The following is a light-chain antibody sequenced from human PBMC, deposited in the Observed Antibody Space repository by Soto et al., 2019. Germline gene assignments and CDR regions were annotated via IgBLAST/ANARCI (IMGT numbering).Light chain of an antibody. Sequence: KVVTLSPATLSLSKGERATLSCRASHSVSSNLAWYQQKPGQAPRLLIYDASTRATGIPARFSGSGSGTDFTLTVTSLQSEDFGVYYCQQYESWPTTFGQGTKVDIK. CDR3: QQYESWPTT. J-gene: IGKJ1*01. V-gene: IGKV3-15*01. CDR1: HSVSSN. CDR2: DAS.